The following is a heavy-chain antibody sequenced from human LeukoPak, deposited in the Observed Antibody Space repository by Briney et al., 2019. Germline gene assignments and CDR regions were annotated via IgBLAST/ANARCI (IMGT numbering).Heavy chain of an antibody. D-gene: IGHD6-19*01. CDR3: AKDRDSSGSAYYFDY. Sequence: GGSLRLSCAASGFTFSSYGMPWVRQAPGKGLEWVAVISYDGSNKYYADSVKGRFTISRDNSKNTLYLQMNSLRAEDTAVYYCAKDRDSSGSAYYFDYWGQGTLVTVSS. V-gene: IGHV3-30*18. J-gene: IGHJ4*02. CDR1: GFTFSSYG. CDR2: ISYDGSNK.